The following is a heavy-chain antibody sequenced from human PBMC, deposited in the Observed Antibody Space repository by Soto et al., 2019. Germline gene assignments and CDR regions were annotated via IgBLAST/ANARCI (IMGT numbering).Heavy chain of an antibody. D-gene: IGHD2-2*01. CDR1: GDSVSSNSAA. CDR2: TYYRSKWYN. J-gene: IGHJ6*02. Sequence: SQTLSLTCAISGDSVSSNSAAWNWIRQSPSRGLEWLGRTYYRSKWYNDYAVSVKSRITINPDTSKNQFSLQLNSVTPEDTAVYYCARDRYCSSTSCYYYYYGMDVWGQGTTVTVS. V-gene: IGHV6-1*01. CDR3: ARDRYCSSTSCYYYYYGMDV.